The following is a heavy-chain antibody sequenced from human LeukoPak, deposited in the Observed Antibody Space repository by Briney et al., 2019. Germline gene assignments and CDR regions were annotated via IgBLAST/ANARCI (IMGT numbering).Heavy chain of an antibody. V-gene: IGHV3-11*06. Sequence: PGGSLRLSCAASGFTFSDYYMSWIRQAPGKGLEWGSYISSSSSYTNYADSVKGRFTISRDNAKNSLYLQRNSLRAEDTAVYYCARGGILGYCSSTSCEDAFDIWGQGTMVTVSS. D-gene: IGHD2-2*01. J-gene: IGHJ3*02. CDR1: GFTFSDYY. CDR3: ARGGILGYCSSTSCEDAFDI. CDR2: ISSSSSYT.